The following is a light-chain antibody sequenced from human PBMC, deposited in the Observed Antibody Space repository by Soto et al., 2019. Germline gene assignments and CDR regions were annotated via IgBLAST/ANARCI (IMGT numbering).Light chain of an antibody. V-gene: IGKV1-27*01. J-gene: IGKJ1*01. CDR1: QGINNF. CDR3: QKYNSPPRT. Sequence: DIQMTQSPSSLSASIGDRVTITCRASQGINNFLAWYQQKPGEAPKLLLYAVSILRSGVPSRFSGSGSGTDFTLTISSLQPEDVATSYCQKYNSPPRTFGQGTRV. CDR2: AVS.